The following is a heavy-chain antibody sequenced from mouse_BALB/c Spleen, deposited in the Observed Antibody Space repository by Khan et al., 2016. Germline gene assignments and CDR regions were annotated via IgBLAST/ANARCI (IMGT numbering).Heavy chain of an antibody. D-gene: IGHD1-1*01. V-gene: IGHV4-1*02. CDR3: ARLGYYGTKDY. Sequence: EVKLLESGGGLVQPGGSLKLSCAASGFDFSRYWMSWVRQAPGKGLEWIGEINPDSSTINYTPSLKDKFIISRDNAKNTLYLQRSKVRSEDTALYYCARLGYYGTKDYWGQGTSVTVSS. J-gene: IGHJ4*01. CDR2: INPDSSTI. CDR1: GFDFSRYW.